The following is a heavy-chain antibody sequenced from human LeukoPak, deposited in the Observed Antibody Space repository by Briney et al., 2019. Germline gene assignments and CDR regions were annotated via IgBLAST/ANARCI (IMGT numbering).Heavy chain of an antibody. CDR1: GFTFSSYE. Sequence: GGSLRLSCSASGFTFSSYEMNWVRQAPGKGLEWVSSISSGARTIYYTDSVKGRFTISRDNAKNSLNLQMNSLRVEDTAVYYCARVGALSSSWLLYWGQGTLVTVSS. D-gene: IGHD6-13*01. CDR3: ARVGALSSSWLLY. CDR2: ISSGARTI. J-gene: IGHJ4*02. V-gene: IGHV3-48*03.